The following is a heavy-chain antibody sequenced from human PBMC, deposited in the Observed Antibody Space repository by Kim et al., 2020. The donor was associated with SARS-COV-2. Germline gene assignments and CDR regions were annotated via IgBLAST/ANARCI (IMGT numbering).Heavy chain of an antibody. V-gene: IGHV3-9*01. CDR1: GFTFDDYA. CDR3: AKDVRRVVVMTGSFDY. CDR2: ISWNSGSI. D-gene: IGHD3-22*01. J-gene: IGHJ4*02. Sequence: GGSLRLSCAASGFTFDDYAMHWVRQAPGKGLEWVSGISWNSGSIGYADSVKGRFTISRDNAKNSLYLQMNSLRAEDTALYYCAKDVRRVVVMTGSFDYWGQGTLVTVSS.